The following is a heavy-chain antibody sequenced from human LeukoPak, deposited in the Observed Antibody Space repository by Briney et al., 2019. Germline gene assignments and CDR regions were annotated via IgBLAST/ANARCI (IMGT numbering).Heavy chain of an antibody. V-gene: IGHV4-59*01. Sequence: KASETLSLTCTVTGGSISSYYWSWIRQPPGKGLEWIGYIYYSGSTNYNPSLKSRVTISVDTSKNQFSLKLSSVTAADTAVYYCARVQTGTHFDYWGQGTLVTVSS. J-gene: IGHJ4*02. CDR1: GGSISSYY. CDR3: ARVQTGTHFDY. CDR2: IYYSGST. D-gene: IGHD1-7*01.